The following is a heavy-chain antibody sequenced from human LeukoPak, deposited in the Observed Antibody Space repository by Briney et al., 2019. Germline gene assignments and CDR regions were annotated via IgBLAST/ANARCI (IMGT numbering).Heavy chain of an antibody. J-gene: IGHJ4*02. CDR1: GFIFSSDY. D-gene: IGHD3-22*01. V-gene: IGHV3-66*02. Sequence: GGSLRLSCAASGFIFSSDYMSWVRQGPGKGLEWVSVIYSGGKTYYADSVKGRFTISRDDSKNTLYLQMNSLTSEDTAVYYCARESSSGYYLPYWGQGTLVTVSS. CDR3: ARESSSGYYLPY. CDR2: IYSGGKT.